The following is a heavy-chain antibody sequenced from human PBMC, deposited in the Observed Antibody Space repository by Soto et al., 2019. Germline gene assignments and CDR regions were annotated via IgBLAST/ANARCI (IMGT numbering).Heavy chain of an antibody. CDR1: GGTFSSYA. D-gene: IGHD2-15*01. CDR2: IIPIFGTA. J-gene: IGHJ6*02. Sequence: ASVKVSCKASGGTFSSYAISWVRQAPGQGLEWMGGIIPIFGTANYAQKFQGRVTITADESTSTAYMELSSLRSEDTAVYYCASTHCSGGSCYSGDYYYGMDVWGQGTTVTVSS. V-gene: IGHV1-69*13. CDR3: ASTHCSGGSCYSGDYYYGMDV.